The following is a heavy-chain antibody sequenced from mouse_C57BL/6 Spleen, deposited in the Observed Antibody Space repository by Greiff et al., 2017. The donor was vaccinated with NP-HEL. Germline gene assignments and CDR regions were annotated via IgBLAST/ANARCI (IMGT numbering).Heavy chain of an antibody. Sequence: EVQLQQSGPELVKPGASVKISCKASGYTFTDYYMNWVKQSHGKSLEWIGDINPNNGGTSYNQKFKGKATLTVDKSSSTAYMELRSLTSEDSAVYYCARSASYYGSSPFAYWGQGTLVTVSA. D-gene: IGHD1-1*01. J-gene: IGHJ3*01. V-gene: IGHV1-26*01. CDR3: ARSASYYGSSPFAY. CDR1: GYTFTDYY. CDR2: INPNNGGT.